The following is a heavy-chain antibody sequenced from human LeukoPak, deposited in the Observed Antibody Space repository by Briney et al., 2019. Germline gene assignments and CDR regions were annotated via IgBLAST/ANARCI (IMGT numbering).Heavy chain of an antibody. V-gene: IGHV3-21*01. CDR2: ITSSGTHI. Sequence: GGSLRLSCAASGFTFNNYNMNWVRQAPGKALEGVSSITSSGTHIFYADSVKGRVTLSRDNAKNALYLQMNSLGPEDTAVYYCARDPYSGNYGNYYYYYMDVWGKGTTVTISS. D-gene: IGHD1-26*01. CDR1: GFTFNNYN. J-gene: IGHJ6*03. CDR3: ARDPYSGNYGNYYYYYMDV.